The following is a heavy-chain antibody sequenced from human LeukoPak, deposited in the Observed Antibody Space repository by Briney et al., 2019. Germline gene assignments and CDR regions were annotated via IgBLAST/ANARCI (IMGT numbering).Heavy chain of an antibody. Sequence: PGGSLRLSCAASGFTFSSHAMSWVRQAPGKGLEWVSSISSSSSYIYYADSVKGRFTISRDNAKNSLYLQMNSLRAEDTALYYCAEDTLRYYYGSGSFDYWGQGTLVTVSS. V-gene: IGHV3-21*04. CDR2: ISSSSSYI. D-gene: IGHD3-10*01. CDR3: AEDTLRYYYGSGSFDY. J-gene: IGHJ4*02. CDR1: GFTFSSHA.